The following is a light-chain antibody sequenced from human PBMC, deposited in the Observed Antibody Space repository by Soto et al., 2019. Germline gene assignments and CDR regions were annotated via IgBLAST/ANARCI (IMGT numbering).Light chain of an antibody. J-gene: IGKJ3*01. Sequence: EIVLTQSPATLSLSPGERATLSCRASQSVGSSLAWYQQKPGQAPRLLIYDASDRATGIPARFSGSGSGTDFTLTISSIEPDDFAVYYCQQRSNWPPISTFGPGTKVDVK. CDR1: QSVGSS. V-gene: IGKV3-11*01. CDR3: QQRSNWPPIST. CDR2: DAS.